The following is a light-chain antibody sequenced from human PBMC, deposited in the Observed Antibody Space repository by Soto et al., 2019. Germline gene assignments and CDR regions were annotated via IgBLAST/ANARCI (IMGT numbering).Light chain of an antibody. CDR3: TSYTSTSTDV. CDR2: DVT. CDR1: SSDVGAYNY. J-gene: IGLJ1*01. Sequence: QSALTQPASVSGPPGQSITISCTGTSSDVGAYNYVSWYQHHPGKAPRLVIYDVTNRPSGISDRFSGSKSGNTASLTISGLLAEDEADYYCTSYTSTSTDVFGTGTKLTLL. V-gene: IGLV2-14*01.